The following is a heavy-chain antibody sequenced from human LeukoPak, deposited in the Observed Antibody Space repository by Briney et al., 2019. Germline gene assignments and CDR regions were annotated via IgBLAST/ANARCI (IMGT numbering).Heavy chain of an antibody. CDR2: IGTAGDT. V-gene: IGHV3-13*01. J-gene: IGHJ4*02. CDR1: GFTFRSYA. CDR3: ARGVAAAGKEIDY. Sequence: GGSLRLSCAASGFTFRSYAMHWVRQATGKGLEWVSAIGTAGDTYYPGSVKGRFTISRENAKNSLYLQMNSLRAGDTAVYYCARGVAAAGKEIDYWGQGTLVTVSS. D-gene: IGHD6-13*01.